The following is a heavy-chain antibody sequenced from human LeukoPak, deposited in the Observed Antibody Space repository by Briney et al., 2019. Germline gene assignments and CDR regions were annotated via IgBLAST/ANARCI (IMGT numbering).Heavy chain of an antibody. J-gene: IGHJ4*02. CDR3: ARGLAAAAHFDY. Sequence: ASVKLSCTASGSTVTGYYMHWVRQAPGQGLGWMGGINTKRGGTNYAQKFQGRVTMTRDTSISTAYMELSRLSSDDTAVYYCARGLAAAAHFDYWGQGALVTVSS. D-gene: IGHD6-13*01. CDR2: INTKRGGT. V-gene: IGHV1-2*02. CDR1: GSTVTGYY.